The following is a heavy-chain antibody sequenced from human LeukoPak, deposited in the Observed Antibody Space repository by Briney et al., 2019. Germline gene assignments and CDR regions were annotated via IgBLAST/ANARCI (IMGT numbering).Heavy chain of an antibody. CDR1: GGSISPYY. Sequence: PSGTLSLTCTVSGGSISPYYWSWIRQPPGKGLEWIGYIYYSGSTSYNPALESRVTISVDTSKNQFSLKLSSVTAADTAVYYCARSDGYNYGLVFDFWGQGILVTVSS. CDR3: ARSDGYNYGLVFDF. CDR2: IYYSGST. J-gene: IGHJ4*02. V-gene: IGHV4-59*01. D-gene: IGHD5-24*01.